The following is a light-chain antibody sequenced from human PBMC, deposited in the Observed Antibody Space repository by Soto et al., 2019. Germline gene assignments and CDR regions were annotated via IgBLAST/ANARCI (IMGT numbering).Light chain of an antibody. J-gene: IGKJ4*01. CDR2: GAS. CDR1: LSVSSD. Sequence: EIVMTQSPATLSVSPGERATFSCRASLSVSSDLAWYQQNRGQAPRLLIYGASTRDTGIPARFSGSGSGTEFTLTISSLQSEDFAVYYCQQYSNWPLTFGGGTKVEIK. V-gene: IGKV3-15*01. CDR3: QQYSNWPLT.